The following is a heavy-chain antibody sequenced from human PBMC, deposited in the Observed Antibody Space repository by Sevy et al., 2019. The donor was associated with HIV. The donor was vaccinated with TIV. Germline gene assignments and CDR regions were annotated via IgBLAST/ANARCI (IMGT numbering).Heavy chain of an antibody. V-gene: IGHV3-21*01. J-gene: IGHJ6*02. CDR3: ARDLCTGGVCPRWGYYYYGMDV. CDR2: VSSSSTYI. CDR1: GFTFSTYS. D-gene: IGHD2-8*02. Sequence: GGSLRLSCAASGFTFSTYSMNWVRQAPGKGLEWISSVSSSSTYIYYAESVKGHFTISRDNAKNSLNLQMNSLRVEDTAVYYCARDLCTGGVCPRWGYYYYGMDVWGQGTTVTVSS.